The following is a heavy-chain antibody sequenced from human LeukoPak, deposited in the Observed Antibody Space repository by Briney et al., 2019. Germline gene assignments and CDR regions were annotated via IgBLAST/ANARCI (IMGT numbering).Heavy chain of an antibody. J-gene: IGHJ4*02. CDR2: ISVASNT. CDR1: GLAFRSYA. D-gene: IGHD3-3*01. V-gene: IGHV3-23*01. CDR3: ADYGVSGVRNNFY. Sequence: GGSLRLSCAASGLAFRSYAMSWVRQAPGKGLEWVSTISVASNTFYADSVKGRFTISRDNSRNTVYLQMTSLRADDTAVYYCADYGVSGVRNNFYWGQGTLVTVSS.